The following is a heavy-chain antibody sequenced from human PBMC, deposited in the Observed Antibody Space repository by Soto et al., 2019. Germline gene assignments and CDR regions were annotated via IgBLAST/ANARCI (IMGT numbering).Heavy chain of an antibody. CDR1: GFTFSSYG. Sequence: GGSLRLSCAASGFTFSSYGMHWVRQAPGKGLEWVAVISYDGSNKYYADSVKGRFTISRDNSKNTLYLQMNSLRAEDTAVYYCAKAEGTMVRGVRYYGMDVWGQGTTVTVSS. J-gene: IGHJ6*02. CDR2: ISYDGSNK. V-gene: IGHV3-30*18. D-gene: IGHD3-10*01. CDR3: AKAEGTMVRGVRYYGMDV.